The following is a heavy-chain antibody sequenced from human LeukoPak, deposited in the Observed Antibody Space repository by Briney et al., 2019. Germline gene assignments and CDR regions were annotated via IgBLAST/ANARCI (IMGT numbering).Heavy chain of an antibody. CDR2: IYTSGST. Sequence: SETLSLTCTVSGGSISSYYWSWIRRPAGKGLEWIGRIYTSGSTNYNPSLKSRVTMSVDTPKNQFSLKLSSVTAADTAVYYCAREGGGYSYGYVDYWGQGTLVTVSS. CDR1: GGSISSYY. D-gene: IGHD5-18*01. CDR3: AREGGGYSYGYVDY. J-gene: IGHJ4*02. V-gene: IGHV4-4*07.